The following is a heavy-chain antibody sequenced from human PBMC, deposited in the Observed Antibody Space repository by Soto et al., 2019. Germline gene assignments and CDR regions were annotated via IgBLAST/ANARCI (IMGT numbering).Heavy chain of an antibody. Sequence: GGSLRLSCAASGFTFSSYWMSWVRQAPGKGLEWVANIKPDGSDKYYVDSVKGRFTISRDNAQNSVYLQIHSLRAEDTAVYYCARQYTYGRVWGQGTLVTVSS. J-gene: IGHJ4*02. CDR3: ARQYTYGRV. V-gene: IGHV3-7*01. CDR2: IKPDGSDK. CDR1: GFTFSSYW. D-gene: IGHD5-18*01.